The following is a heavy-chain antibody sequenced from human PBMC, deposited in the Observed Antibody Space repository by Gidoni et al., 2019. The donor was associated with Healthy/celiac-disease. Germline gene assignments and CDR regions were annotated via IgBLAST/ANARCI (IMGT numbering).Heavy chain of an antibody. D-gene: IGHD4-4*01. CDR1: GFTFSSYA. V-gene: IGHV3-23*01. CDR3: AKVASNLAIYYYYYGMDV. Sequence: EVQLLESGGGLVQPGGSLRLSCSASGFTFSSYALSWVRQAPGKGLEWVSAISGSGGSTYYADSVKGRFTISRDNSKNTLYLQMNSLRAEDTAVYYCAKVASNLAIYYYYYGMDVWGQGTTVTVSS. CDR2: ISGSGGST. J-gene: IGHJ6*02.